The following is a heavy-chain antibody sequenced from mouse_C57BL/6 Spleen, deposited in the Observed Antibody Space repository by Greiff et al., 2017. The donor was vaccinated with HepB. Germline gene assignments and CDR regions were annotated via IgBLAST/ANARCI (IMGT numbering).Heavy chain of an antibody. CDR3: ASLSYYAMDY. CDR2: IYPGDGDT. CDR1: GYAFSSSW. Sequence: VQLQQSGPELVKPEASVKISCKASGYAFSSSWLKWVKQRPGKGLEWIGRIYPGDGDTNYNGKFKGKATLTADKSSSTACMQLSSLTSEDSAVYFCASLSYYAMDYWGQGTSVTVSS. V-gene: IGHV1-82*01. J-gene: IGHJ4*01. D-gene: IGHD6-1*01.